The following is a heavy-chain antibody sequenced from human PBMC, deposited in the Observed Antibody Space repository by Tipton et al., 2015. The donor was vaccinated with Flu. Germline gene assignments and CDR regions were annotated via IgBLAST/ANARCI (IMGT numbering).Heavy chain of an antibody. CDR3: AKEGSYNILTNYYNKGVDP. Sequence: TLSLTCTVSGASISSESYYWGWFRQSPGTGLEWIGSIYYSGTTYYNPSLKSRVTMSIDTSKNQFSLKVTSVTAADTAVYYCAKEGSYNILTNYYNKGVDPWGQGTLVIVSS. J-gene: IGHJ5*02. CDR1: GASISSESYY. CDR2: IYYSGTT. D-gene: IGHD3-9*01. V-gene: IGHV4-39*07.